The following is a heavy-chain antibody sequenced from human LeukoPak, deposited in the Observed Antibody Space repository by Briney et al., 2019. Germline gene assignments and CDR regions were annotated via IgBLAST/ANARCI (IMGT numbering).Heavy chain of an antibody. D-gene: IGHD6-13*01. V-gene: IGHV3-49*03. CDR2: IRSKAYGGTT. CDR1: GFTFGVYA. CDR3: TAYSSSWYY. Sequence: PGGSVRLSCTASGFTFGVYAMSWFRQAPGKGLEWVGFIRSKAYGGTTEYAASVKGRFTISRDDSKSIAYLQMNSLKTEDTAVYYCTAYSSSWYYWGQGSLVTVSS. J-gene: IGHJ4*02.